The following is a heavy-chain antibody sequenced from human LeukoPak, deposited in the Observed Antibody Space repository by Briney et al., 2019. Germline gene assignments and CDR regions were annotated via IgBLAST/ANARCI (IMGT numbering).Heavy chain of an antibody. Sequence: GGSLRLSCAASGFTFSGYSMNLVRQAPGKGLERVSSISSTSSYIYYADSVKGRFTISRDNAKNSLFLQMNNVRVEDAAVYFCARDGRSAWYEDSWGQGTLVTVSS. V-gene: IGHV3-21*01. CDR1: GFTFSGYS. D-gene: IGHD6-13*01. J-gene: IGHJ4*02. CDR3: ARDGRSAWYEDS. CDR2: ISSTSSYI.